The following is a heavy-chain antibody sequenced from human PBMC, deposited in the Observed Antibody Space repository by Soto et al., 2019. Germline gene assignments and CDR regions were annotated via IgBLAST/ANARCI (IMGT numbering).Heavy chain of an antibody. D-gene: IGHD2-2*01. CDR2: IYYSGST. Sequence: QLQLQESGPGLVKPSETLSLTCTVSGGSISSSSYYWGWIRQPPGKGLEWIGSIYYSGSTYYNPSLKSRVTISVDTSKNQFSLKLSSVTAADTAVYYCARLRDDQLPSDPWGQGTLVTVSS. CDR1: GGSISSSSYY. J-gene: IGHJ5*02. CDR3: ARLRDDQLPSDP. V-gene: IGHV4-39*01.